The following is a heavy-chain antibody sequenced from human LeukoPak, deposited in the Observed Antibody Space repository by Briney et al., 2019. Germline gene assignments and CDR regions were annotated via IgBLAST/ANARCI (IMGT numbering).Heavy chain of an antibody. CDR2: ISSSGSMI. Sequence: GGSLRLSCVASGFSFSSYSMNWVRQTPGKGLEWVSYISSSGSMIYYADSVKGRFAISRDNAKNSLYLQMNSLRAEDTAVYYCARGFGQDYDILTGHDYWGQGALVTVSS. CDR1: GFSFSSYS. J-gene: IGHJ4*02. D-gene: IGHD3-9*01. CDR3: ARGFGQDYDILTGHDY. V-gene: IGHV3-48*04.